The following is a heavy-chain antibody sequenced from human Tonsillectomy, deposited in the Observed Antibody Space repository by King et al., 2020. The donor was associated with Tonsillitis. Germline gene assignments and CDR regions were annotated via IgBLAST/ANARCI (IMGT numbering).Heavy chain of an antibody. CDR1: GGSISSGGYY. Sequence: VQLQESGPGLVKPSQTLSLTCTVSGGSISSGGYYWSWIRQHPGKGLEWIGYIYYSGSTYYNPSLKSRTTISVETSKNQFSLELSSVTAADTAVYSCARTGGSGYQIDYWGQGTLVTVSS. CDR2: IYYSGST. J-gene: IGHJ4*02. D-gene: IGHD3-3*01. V-gene: IGHV4-31*03. CDR3: ARTGGSGYQIDY.